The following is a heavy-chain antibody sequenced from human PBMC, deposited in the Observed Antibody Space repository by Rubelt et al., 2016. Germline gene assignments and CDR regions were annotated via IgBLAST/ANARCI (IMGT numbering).Heavy chain of an antibody. CDR1: GGSFSGYY. CDR3: ASRGRYYGSGSYPPRTGIVDY. CDR2: INHSGST. D-gene: IGHD3-10*01. V-gene: IGHV4-34*01. J-gene: IGHJ4*02. Sequence: QVQLQQWGAGLLKPSETLSLTCAVYGGSFSGYYWSWIRQPPGKGLEWIGEINHSGSTNYNPSLKSRVTISVDTSKNQFSLTLSSVTAADTAVYYCASRGRYYGSGSYPPRTGIVDYWGQGTLVTVSS.